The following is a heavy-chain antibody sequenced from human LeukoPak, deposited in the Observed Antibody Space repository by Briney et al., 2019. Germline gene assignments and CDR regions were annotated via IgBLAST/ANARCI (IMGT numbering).Heavy chain of an antibody. CDR2: INHSGST. D-gene: IGHD3-22*01. J-gene: IGHJ5*02. Sequence: SETLSLTCAVYGGSFSGYYWSWIRQPPGKGLEWIGEINHSGSTNYNPSLKSRVTISVDTSKNQFSLKLSSVTAADTAVYYYARRFYDRGPWGQGTLVTVSS. CDR3: ARRFYDRGP. V-gene: IGHV4-34*01. CDR1: GGSFSGYY.